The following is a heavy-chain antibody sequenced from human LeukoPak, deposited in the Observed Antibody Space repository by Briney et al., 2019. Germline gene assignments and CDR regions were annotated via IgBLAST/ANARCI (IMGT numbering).Heavy chain of an antibody. Sequence: PGGSLRLSCSASGFTFSSYWMHWVRQVPGKGLVWGSRIYHDGSTTRYADSVKGRFTISRDNAKNTMYLQMRGLRAEDPAVYYCARDLSGSAFGLGYWGQGALVTVSS. V-gene: IGHV3-74*01. J-gene: IGHJ4*02. CDR3: ARDLSGSAFGLGY. D-gene: IGHD1-14*01. CDR1: GFTFSSYW. CDR2: IYHDGSTT.